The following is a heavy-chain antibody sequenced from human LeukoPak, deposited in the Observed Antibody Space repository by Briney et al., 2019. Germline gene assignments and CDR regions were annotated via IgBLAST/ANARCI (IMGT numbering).Heavy chain of an antibody. CDR2: INPSGGST. V-gene: IGHV1-46*01. CDR1: GYTFTSYY. J-gene: IGHJ6*02. CDR3: ARDLLGYCTNGVCSFPPRYYYYGMDV. D-gene: IGHD2-8*01. Sequence: ASVKVSCKASGYTFTSYYMHWVRQAPGQGLEWMGIINPSGGSTSYAQKFQGRVTMTRDTSTSTVYMELSSLRSEDTAVYYCARDLLGYCTNGVCSFPPRYYYYGMDVWGRGTTVTVSS.